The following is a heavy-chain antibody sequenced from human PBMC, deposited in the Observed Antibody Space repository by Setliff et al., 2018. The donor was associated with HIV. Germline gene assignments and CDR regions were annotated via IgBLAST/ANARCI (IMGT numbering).Heavy chain of an antibody. J-gene: IGHJ6*03. CDR1: GGTISSSDYY. Sequence: SETLSLTCTVSGGTISSSDYYWGWIRQPPGKGLEWIGYIFTSGSTTYNPSLKSRVTMSIDTSKNQLSLRLTSVTAADTAVYYCARDVLKSNYLGYYYYLDVWGKGTTVTVSS. D-gene: IGHD3-9*01. CDR2: IFTSGST. V-gene: IGHV4-61*05. CDR3: ARDVLKSNYLGYYYYLDV.